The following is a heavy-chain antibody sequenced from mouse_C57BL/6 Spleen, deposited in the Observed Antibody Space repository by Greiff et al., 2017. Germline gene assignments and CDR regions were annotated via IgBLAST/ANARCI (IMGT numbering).Heavy chain of an antibody. CDR2: IDPNSGGT. Sequence: QVQLKQPGAELVKPGASVKLSCKASGYTFTSYWMHWVKQRPGRGLEWIGRIDPNSGGTKYNEKFKSKATLTVDKPSSTAYMQLSSLTSEDSAVYYCARFDYHEGWYFDVWGTGPTVPVSS. D-gene: IGHD2-4*01. J-gene: IGHJ1*03. V-gene: IGHV1-72*01. CDR1: GYTFTSYW. CDR3: ARFDYHEGWYFDV.